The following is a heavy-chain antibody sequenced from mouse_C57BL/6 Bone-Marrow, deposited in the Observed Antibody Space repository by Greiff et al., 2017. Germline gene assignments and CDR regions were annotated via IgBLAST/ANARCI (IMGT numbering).Heavy chain of an antibody. CDR2: ISSGGSYT. CDR3: ARLKGYFDY. Sequence: EVMLVESGGDLVKPGGSLKLSCAASGFTFSSYCMSWVRQTPDKRLEWVATISSGGSYTYYPDSVKGRFTISRDNAKNTQYLQMSSLKSEDTAMYYCARLKGYFDYWGQGTTLTVSS. V-gene: IGHV5-6*01. J-gene: IGHJ2*01. D-gene: IGHD1-3*01. CDR1: GFTFSSYC.